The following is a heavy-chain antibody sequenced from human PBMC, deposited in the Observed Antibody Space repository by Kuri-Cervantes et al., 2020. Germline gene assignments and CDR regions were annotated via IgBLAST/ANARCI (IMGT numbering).Heavy chain of an antibody. CDR2: ISAYNGNT. D-gene: IGHD3-22*01. CDR3: ARKYDHYDSSGYSV. V-gene: IGHV1-18*04. J-gene: IGHJ4*02. CDR1: GYTFTYRY. Sequence: ASVKVSCKASGYTFTYRYLHWVRQAPGQALEWMGWISAYNGNTNYAQKLQGRVTMTTDTSTSTAHMELRSLTSDDTAVYYCARKYDHYDSSGYSVWGQGTLVTVSS.